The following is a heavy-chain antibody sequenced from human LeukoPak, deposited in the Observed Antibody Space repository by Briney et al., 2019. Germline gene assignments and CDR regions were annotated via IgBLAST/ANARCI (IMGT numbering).Heavy chain of an antibody. Sequence: GESLKISCKGSGYSFATYWIGWVRQMPGKGLDWMGIIYPGDSDTRYSPSFQGQVTISADKSISTAYLQWSSLKASDTAMYYCARARYCSGGTCYAESWGQGTLVTVSS. CDR2: IYPGDSDT. J-gene: IGHJ5*02. CDR3: ARARYCSGGTCYAES. D-gene: IGHD2-15*01. CDR1: GYSFATYW. V-gene: IGHV5-51*01.